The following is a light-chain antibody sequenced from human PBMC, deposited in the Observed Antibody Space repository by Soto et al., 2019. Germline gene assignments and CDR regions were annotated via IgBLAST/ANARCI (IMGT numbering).Light chain of an antibody. V-gene: IGKV1-5*03. CDR2: KAS. Sequence: DIQMTQSPSTLSASVGDRVTITCRASQTIDSWLAWYQQRPGKPPNLLIYKASTLASGVPSRFGGSGSGTEFPLTINSLQPDDFAAYYCQQYHSYSGTFGQGTKVELK. CDR1: QTIDSW. J-gene: IGKJ1*01. CDR3: QQYHSYSGT.